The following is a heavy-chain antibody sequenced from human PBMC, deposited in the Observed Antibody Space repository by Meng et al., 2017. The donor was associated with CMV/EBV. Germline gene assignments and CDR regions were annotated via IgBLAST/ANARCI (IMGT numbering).Heavy chain of an antibody. CDR2: IYTSGST. J-gene: IGHJ4*02. D-gene: IGHD5-18*01. CDR1: GVSISIYY. Sequence: QGLRQQPAQGLLRPPESLSLPCPVSGVSISIYYWSWIRQPAGKGLEWIGRIYTSGSTNYNPSLKSRVTMSVDTSKNQFSLKLSSVTAADTAVYYCARHGDTAMVVGIDYWGQGTLVTVSS. CDR3: ARHGDTAMVVGIDY. V-gene: IGHV4-4*07.